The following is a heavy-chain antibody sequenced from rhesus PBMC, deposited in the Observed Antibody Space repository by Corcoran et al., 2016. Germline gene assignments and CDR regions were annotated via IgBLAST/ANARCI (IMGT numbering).Heavy chain of an antibody. D-gene: IGHD6-31*01. J-gene: IGHJ4*01. CDR3: ARESEAAGYFDY. V-gene: IGHV3-8*01. CDR2: INIGGGRT. CDR1: GFTFGSYY. Sequence: EVQLVESGGGLVQPGGSLRLSCTGSGFTFGSYYMYWVRQAPGKGLEWVSPINIGGGRTWYTYSVKCLFNISKKNAKNTLYLQMDSLRAEDTAVYYCARESEAAGYFDYWGQGVLVTVSS.